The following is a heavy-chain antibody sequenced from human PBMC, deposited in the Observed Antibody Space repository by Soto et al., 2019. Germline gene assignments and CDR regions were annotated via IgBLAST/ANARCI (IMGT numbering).Heavy chain of an antibody. CDR3: GREQNSGYYRTADY. CDR1: GFTLSTYA. J-gene: IGHJ4*02. Sequence: QVQVVESGGGVVQPGRSLRLSCAASGFTLSTYAMHWVRQAPGKGLEWLAVISYDGSRTHYAGSMEGRFTISRDTSKNTLYLQMNRLRPGGRAVYFCGREQNSGYYRTADYWGQGTLVTVSS. CDR2: ISYDGSRT. V-gene: IGHV3-30-3*01. D-gene: IGHD3-22*01.